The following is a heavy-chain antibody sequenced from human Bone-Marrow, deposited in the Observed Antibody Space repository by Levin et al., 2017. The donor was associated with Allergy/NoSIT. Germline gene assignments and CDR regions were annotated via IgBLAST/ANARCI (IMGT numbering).Heavy chain of an antibody. CDR1: GFIFKDYH. J-gene: IGHJ3*01. D-gene: IGHD1-26*01. Sequence: GESLKISCATSGFIFKDYHMTWIRLTPGKGLDYISYITGDGNTITYADSVEGRFTISRDNGKNSVYLQMNSLRAEDAGIYYCGKGLSSGGYYRAYDFWGQGTMVTVSS. V-gene: IGHV3-11*01. CDR2: ITGDGNTI. CDR3: GKGLSSGGYYRAYDF.